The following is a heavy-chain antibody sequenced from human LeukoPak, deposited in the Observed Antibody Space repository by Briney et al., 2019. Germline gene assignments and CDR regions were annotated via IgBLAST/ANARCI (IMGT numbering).Heavy chain of an antibody. V-gene: IGHV4-59*01. CDR1: GGSISSYY. CDR3: AREVGQIDY. Sequence: SETLSPTCTVSGGSISSYYWSWIRQPPGKGLEWIGYIYYSGSTNYNPSLKSRVTISVDTSKNQFSLKLSSVTAADTAVYYCAREVGQIDYWGQGTLVTVSS. J-gene: IGHJ4*02. CDR2: IYYSGST.